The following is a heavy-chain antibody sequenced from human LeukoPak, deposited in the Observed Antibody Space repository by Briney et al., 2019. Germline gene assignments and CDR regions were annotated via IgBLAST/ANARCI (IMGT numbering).Heavy chain of an antibody. Sequence: SETLSLTCTVSGGSISSYYWSWIRQPAGKGLEWIGRIYTSGSTNYNPSLKSRITMSVDTSKNQFSLKLSSVTAADTAVYYCARAGYSTTLDAFDIWGQGTMVTVSS. J-gene: IGHJ3*02. D-gene: IGHD6-13*01. CDR3: ARAGYSTTLDAFDI. CDR1: GGSISSYY. V-gene: IGHV4-4*07. CDR2: IYTSGST.